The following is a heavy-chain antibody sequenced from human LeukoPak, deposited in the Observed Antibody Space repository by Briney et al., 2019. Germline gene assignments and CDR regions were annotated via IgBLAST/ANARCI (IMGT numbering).Heavy chain of an antibody. J-gene: IGHJ5*02. D-gene: IGHD6-6*01. CDR2: INSDSGGT. V-gene: IGHV1-2*02. Sequence: GASVKVSCKASGYTFTGDFIHWVRQAPGQGLEWMGWINSDSGGTNYARKFQGRVTMTRDTSISTAYMELSSLRSDDTAVFYCAIGNTATRRGENWFDPWGQGTLVTVSS. CDR1: GYTFTGDF. CDR3: AIGNTATRRGENWFDP.